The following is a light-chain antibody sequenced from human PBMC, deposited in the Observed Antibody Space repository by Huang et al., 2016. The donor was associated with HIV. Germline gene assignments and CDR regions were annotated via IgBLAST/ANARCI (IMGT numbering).Light chain of an antibody. Sequence: EVVLTQSPGTLSVSPGERATLSCRASQSVSSNLAWYQFKPGQAPRLLIFSVSTRATDIPARFSGTGSGTEFTLTISSLQSEDFAVYYCQQYDNWPPLTFGGGTRVEIK. CDR1: QSVSSN. CDR3: QQYDNWPPLT. J-gene: IGKJ4*01. V-gene: IGKV3-15*01. CDR2: SVS.